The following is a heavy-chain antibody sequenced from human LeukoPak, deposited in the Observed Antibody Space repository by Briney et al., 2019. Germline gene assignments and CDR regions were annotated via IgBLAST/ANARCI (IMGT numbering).Heavy chain of an antibody. CDR3: ARGEGCSSSFSYFHY. V-gene: IGHV1-69*05. D-gene: IGHD6-13*01. J-gene: IGHJ4*02. CDR2: IIPIFGTA. Sequence: SVKVSCKASGGTFSSYAISWVRQAPGQGLEWMGRIIPIFGTANFAQKFQGRVTITTDESTSTAYMELSSLRSEDTAVYYCARGEGCSSSFSYFHYWGQGTLVTVSS. CDR1: GGTFSSYA.